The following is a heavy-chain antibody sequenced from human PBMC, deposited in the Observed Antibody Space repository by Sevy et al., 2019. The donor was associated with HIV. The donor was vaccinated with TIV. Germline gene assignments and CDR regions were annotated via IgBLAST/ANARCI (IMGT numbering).Heavy chain of an antibody. J-gene: IGHJ6*02. D-gene: IGHD3-3*01. V-gene: IGHV3-30*18. CDR2: ISYHGTNK. CDR3: VKGDYDFWGLERNSYLGLHV. Sequence: GGSLRLSCVASGFSFSSYGMHWVRQAPGKGLEWVALISYHGTNKYYGDSVRGRFTVSRDNSRNTLYLQMDSLRGEDTAVYHCVKGDYDFWGLERNSYLGLHVWGQGTTVTVSS. CDR1: GFSFSSYG.